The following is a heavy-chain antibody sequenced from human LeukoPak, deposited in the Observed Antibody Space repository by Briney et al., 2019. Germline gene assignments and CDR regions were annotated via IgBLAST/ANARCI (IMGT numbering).Heavy chain of an antibody. CDR3: ARSPRYCSSTSCPVDY. CDR2: IIPIFGTA. V-gene: IGHV1-69*13. Sequence: ASVKVSCKASGGTFSSYAISWVRQAPGQGLEWMGGIIPIFGTANYAQKFQGRVTITADESTSTAYMELSSLRSEDTAVYYCARSPRYCSSTSCPVDYWGQGTLVTVSS. D-gene: IGHD2-2*01. CDR1: GGTFSSYA. J-gene: IGHJ4*02.